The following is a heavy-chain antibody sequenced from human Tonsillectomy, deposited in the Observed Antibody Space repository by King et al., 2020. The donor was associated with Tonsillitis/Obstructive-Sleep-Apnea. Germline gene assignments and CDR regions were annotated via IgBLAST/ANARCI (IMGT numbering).Heavy chain of an antibody. V-gene: IGHV3-30*18. CDR1: GFTFSSYG. D-gene: IGHD5-24*01. J-gene: IGHJ3*02. Sequence: VKLVESGGGVVQPGRSLRLSCAASGFTFSSYGMHWVRQAPGKGLEWVAVISFDGSNKYYADSVKGRLTISRDNSKNTLFLQMNSLRAEDTAVYYCAKLGVRDGYDWDAFDIWGEGTMVTVSS. CDR2: ISFDGSNK. CDR3: AKLGVRDGYDWDAFDI.